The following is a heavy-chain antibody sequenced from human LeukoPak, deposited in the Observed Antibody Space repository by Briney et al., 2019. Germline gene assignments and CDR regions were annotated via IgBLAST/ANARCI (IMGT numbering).Heavy chain of an antibody. CDR2: IYYSGST. J-gene: IGHJ4*02. Sequence: SQTLSLTCTVSGGSISSGGYYWSWIRQHPGKGLEWIGYIYYSGSTYYNPSLKSRVTISVDTSKNQFSLKLSSVTAADTAVYYCATLRTTVTRALDYWGQGTQVTVSS. D-gene: IGHD4-17*01. CDR3: ATLRTTVTRALDY. CDR1: GGSISSGGYY. V-gene: IGHV4-31*03.